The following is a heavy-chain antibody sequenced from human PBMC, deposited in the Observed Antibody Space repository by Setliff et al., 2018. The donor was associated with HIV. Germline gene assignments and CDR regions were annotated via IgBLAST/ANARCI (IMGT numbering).Heavy chain of an antibody. CDR2: LIPVLGSP. CDR1: GYTFTSYA. V-gene: IGHV1-46*04. Sequence: ASVKVSCKASGYTFTSYAMHWVRQAPGQGLEWMGSLIPVLGSPYYADSVKGRFTISRDKSKNTLYLQMSSLRTEDTAVYYCTKDRSVWLGPRVYFDYWGQGTLVTVSS. J-gene: IGHJ4*02. D-gene: IGHD6-19*01. CDR3: TKDRSVWLGPRVYFDY.